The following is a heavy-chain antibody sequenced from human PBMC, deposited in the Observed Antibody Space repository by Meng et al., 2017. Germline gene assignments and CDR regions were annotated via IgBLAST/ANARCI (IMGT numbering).Heavy chain of an antibody. V-gene: IGHV3-21*04. CDR3: ARDYTVTKAGNYGMDV. CDR1: GFTFSSYS. J-gene: IGHJ6*02. D-gene: IGHD4-17*01. CDR2: ISSSSSYI. Sequence: GESLKISCAASGFTFSSYSMNWVRQAPGKGLEWVSSISSSSSYIYYADSVKGRFTISRDNAKNSLYLQMSSLRAEDTAVYYCARDYTVTKAGNYGMDVWGQGTTVTVSS.